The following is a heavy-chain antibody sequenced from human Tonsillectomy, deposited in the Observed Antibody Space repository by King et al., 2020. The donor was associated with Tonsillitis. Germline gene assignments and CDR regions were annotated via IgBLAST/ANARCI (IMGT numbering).Heavy chain of an antibody. CDR2: SYHSGTT. CDR3: AAGVVLEACDI. V-gene: IGHV4-39*01. D-gene: IGHD3-3*01. Sequence: QLQDSGPGLVKPSETLSLTCSVSVGSISSTSSYWGWIRQPPGKGLEWIGSSYHSGTTHYNPSLKSRVTVSVDTSKNQFSLKVRSVTAADTAVYYCAAGVVLEACDIWGQGTMVTVSS. CDR1: VGSISSTSSY. J-gene: IGHJ3*02.